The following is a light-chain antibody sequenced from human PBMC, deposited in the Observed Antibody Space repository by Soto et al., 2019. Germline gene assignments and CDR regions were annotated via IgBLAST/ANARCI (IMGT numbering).Light chain of an antibody. CDR2: GAS. CDR3: QQYNNWPHT. CDR1: QSVSSN. J-gene: IGKJ2*01. Sequence: EIVMTQSPATLSVSPGERATLSCRASQSVSSNLAWYQQKPGQAPRLLISGASTRSTGIPARFSGSGSGTEFTLTISSLQSEDFADYYGQQYNNWPHTVGQGTKLEIK. V-gene: IGKV3-15*01.